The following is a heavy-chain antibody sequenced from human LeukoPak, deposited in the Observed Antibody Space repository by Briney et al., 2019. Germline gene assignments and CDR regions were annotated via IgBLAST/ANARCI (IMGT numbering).Heavy chain of an antibody. CDR1: GYTFTSYG. CDR2: VIPIFGTA. J-gene: IGHJ4*02. D-gene: IGHD2-2*01. CDR3: ARDLPMLHLIMGY. V-gene: IGHV1-69*05. Sequence: GTSVKVSCKASGYTFTSYGISWVRQAPGQGLEWMGRVIPIFGTANYAQKFQGRVTITTDESTSTAYMELSSLRSEDTAVYYCARDLPMLHLIMGYWGQGTLVTVSS.